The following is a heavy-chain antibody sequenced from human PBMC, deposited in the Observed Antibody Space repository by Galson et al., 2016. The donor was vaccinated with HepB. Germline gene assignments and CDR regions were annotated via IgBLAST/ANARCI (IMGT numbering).Heavy chain of an antibody. D-gene: IGHD5-24*01. J-gene: IGHJ4*02. CDR1: GFSFSTCA. Sequence: LRLSCAAPGFSFSTCAMTWVRQAPGKGLEWVAAISGSGAATYYADSVQGRFSISRDNAKNTLDLQMSSLRVDDTAVYFCAKDLRDGTYYLDYWGQGTLVTVTA. CDR2: ISGSGAAT. V-gene: IGHV3-23*01. CDR3: AKDLRDGTYYLDY.